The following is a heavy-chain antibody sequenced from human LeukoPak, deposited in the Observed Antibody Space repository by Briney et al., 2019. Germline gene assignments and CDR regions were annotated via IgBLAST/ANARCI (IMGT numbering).Heavy chain of an antibody. CDR3: AKVYSSSWYEEGWFDP. CDR1: GFTFSSYA. CDR2: ISGSGGST. V-gene: IGHV3-23*01. D-gene: IGHD6-13*01. J-gene: IGHJ5*02. Sequence: GGSLRLSCAASGFTFSSYAMSWVHQAPGKGLEWVSAISGSGGSTYYADSVKGRFTISRDNSKNTLYLQMNSLRAEDTAVYYCAKVYSSSWYEEGWFDPWGQGTLVTVSS.